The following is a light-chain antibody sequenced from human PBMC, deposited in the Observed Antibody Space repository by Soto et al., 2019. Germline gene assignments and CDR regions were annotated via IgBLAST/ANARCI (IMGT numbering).Light chain of an antibody. V-gene: IGKV3-15*01. CDR1: QSVSSN. CDR2: GAS. Sequence: EIVMTQSPATLSVSPGERATLSCRASQSVSSNLAWYHQKPGQAPRLLIYGASTRATGIPARFSGSGSGTEFTLTISGLQSEDVAVYYCQQYNNWPPITFGQGTRLEIK. CDR3: QQYNNWPPIT. J-gene: IGKJ5*01.